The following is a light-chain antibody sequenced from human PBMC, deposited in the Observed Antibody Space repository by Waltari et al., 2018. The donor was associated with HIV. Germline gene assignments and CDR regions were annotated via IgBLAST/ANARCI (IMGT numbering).Light chain of an antibody. CDR3: ASWDDNLRHWV. CDR1: KSNIRNNL. J-gene: IGLJ3*02. CDR2: RND. Sequence: QPQMTQAPPASKNPGQTHTISCSGTKSNIRNNLLYWYQQIPGAAPRLAMARNDQRPAGVPDRFSGTKSGTSAFLAITNLRLDDEATYVCASWDDNLRHWVFGGGTKLTVL. V-gene: IGLV1-47*01.